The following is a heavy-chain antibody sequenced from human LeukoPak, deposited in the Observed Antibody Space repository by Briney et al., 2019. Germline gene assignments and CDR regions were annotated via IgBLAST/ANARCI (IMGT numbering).Heavy chain of an antibody. CDR1: GFTFSNAW. V-gene: IGHV3-15*07. D-gene: IGHD3-22*01. CDR2: IKRETDGGTI. Sequence: GGSLRLSCATSGFTFSNAWMNWVRQAPGKGLEWLGRIKRETDGGTIDYAAPVKGRFTISRDDSRNTLYLQMDSLKIEDTAVYYCTTDRYYDNSELQFQHWGQGTLVTVSS. J-gene: IGHJ1*01. CDR3: TTDRYYDNSELQFQH.